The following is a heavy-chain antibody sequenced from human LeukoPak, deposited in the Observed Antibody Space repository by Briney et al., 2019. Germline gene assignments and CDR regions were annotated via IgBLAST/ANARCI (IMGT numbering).Heavy chain of an antibody. CDR3: ATDQRYAFDY. J-gene: IGHJ4*02. CDR2: IRTTAEGAKYA. V-gene: IGHV3-48*02. D-gene: IGHD3-9*01. CDR1: GFSSTDYP. Sequence: GGSLRLSCATSGFSSTDYPMNWVRQAPGKGLEWISNIRTTAEGAKYAYYADAVKGRVTISRDDGKNTLYLHMNSLRDDDTAVYYCATDQRYAFDYWGQGILVTVSS.